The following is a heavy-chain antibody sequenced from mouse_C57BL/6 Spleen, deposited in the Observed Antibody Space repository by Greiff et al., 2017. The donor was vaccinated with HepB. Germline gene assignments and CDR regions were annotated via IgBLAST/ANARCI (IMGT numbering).Heavy chain of an antibody. CDR2: IDPNSGGT. D-gene: IGHD2-4*01. CDR3: ARSEGLRQAAWFAY. CDR1: GYTFTSYW. Sequence: QVQLQQPGAELVKPGASVKLSCKASGYTFTSYWMHWVKQRPGRGLEWIGRIDPNSGGTKYNEKFKSTATLTVDKPSSTAYMQLSSLTSEDSAVYYCARSEGLRQAAWFAYWGQVTLVTVSA. V-gene: IGHV1-72*01. J-gene: IGHJ3*01.